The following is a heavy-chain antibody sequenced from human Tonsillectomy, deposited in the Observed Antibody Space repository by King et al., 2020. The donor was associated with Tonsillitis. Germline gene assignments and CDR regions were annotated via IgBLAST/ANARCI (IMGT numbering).Heavy chain of an antibody. D-gene: IGHD3-3*01. CDR1: GFTFSRYA. CDR2: MSYDGSKK. J-gene: IGHJ4*02. V-gene: IGHV3-30*18. CDR3: AKDLDFWSGYPPPQFDY. Sequence: VQLVESGGGVVQPGRSLRLSCAASGFTFSRYAMHWVRQAPGKGLEWVAVMSYDGSKKYYADSVKGRFTISRDNSNNTLYLQMNSLGAEDTAVDYCAKDLDFWSGYPPPQFDYWGQGTLVTVSS.